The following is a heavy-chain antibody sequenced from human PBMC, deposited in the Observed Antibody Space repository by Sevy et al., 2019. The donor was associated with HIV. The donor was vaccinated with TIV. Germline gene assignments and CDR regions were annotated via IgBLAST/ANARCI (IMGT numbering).Heavy chain of an antibody. D-gene: IGHD2-2*01. Sequence: GGSLRLSCAASGFTFSNYWMSWVRQAPGKGLEWVVNIKLDGSEKYYVDSVKGRFTISRDNAKNSLYLQMNSLRAEDTALYYCARDCSSTSCLWGLDVWGQGTTVTVSS. CDR3: ARDCSSTSCLWGLDV. J-gene: IGHJ6*02. V-gene: IGHV3-7*03. CDR1: GFTFSNYW. CDR2: IKLDGSEK.